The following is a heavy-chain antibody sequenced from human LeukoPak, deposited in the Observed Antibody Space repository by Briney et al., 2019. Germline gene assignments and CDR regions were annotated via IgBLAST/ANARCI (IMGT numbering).Heavy chain of an antibody. Sequence: GASVKVSCKASGYTFTSYAMNRVRQAPGQGLEWMGWINTNTGNPTYAQGFTGRFVFSLDTSVSTAYLQISSLKAEDTAVCYCARAIVHYYDSSGPYWGQGTLVTVSS. CDR3: ARAIVHYYDSSGPY. D-gene: IGHD3-22*01. CDR2: INTNTGNP. J-gene: IGHJ4*02. V-gene: IGHV7-4-1*02. CDR1: GYTFTSYA.